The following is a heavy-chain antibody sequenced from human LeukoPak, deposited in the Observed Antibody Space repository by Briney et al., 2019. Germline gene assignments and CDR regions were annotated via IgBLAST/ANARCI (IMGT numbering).Heavy chain of an antibody. Sequence: SETLSLTCTVSGGSISSGSYYLSWIRQPAGKGLEWIGRIYTSGSTNYNPSLKSRVTISVDTSKNQFSLKLSSVTAADTAVYYCARDAMSFSTHAFDIWGQGTMVTVSS. CDR3: ARDAMSFSTHAFDI. J-gene: IGHJ3*02. CDR2: IYTSGST. V-gene: IGHV4-61*02. CDR1: GGSISSGSYY. D-gene: IGHD2-2*01.